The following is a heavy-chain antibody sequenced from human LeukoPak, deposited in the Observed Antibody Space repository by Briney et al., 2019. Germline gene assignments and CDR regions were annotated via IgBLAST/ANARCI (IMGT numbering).Heavy chain of an antibody. V-gene: IGHV3-43*02. CDR3: ARDHVYGGADY. Sequence: GGSLRLSCAASGFTYHNYAIHWLRQAPGKALEWGSLTSGDGITTYFADSVKGRFTISRDNSKSSLFLQMNSLRTEDTALYYCARDHVYGGADYWGQGTLVTVSS. D-gene: IGHD5/OR15-5a*01. J-gene: IGHJ4*02. CDR1: GFTYHNYA. CDR2: TSGDGITT.